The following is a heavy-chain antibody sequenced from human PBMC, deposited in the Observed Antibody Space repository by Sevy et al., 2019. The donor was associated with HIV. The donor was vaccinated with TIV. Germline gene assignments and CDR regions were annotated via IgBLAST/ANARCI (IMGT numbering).Heavy chain of an antibody. J-gene: IGHJ6*02. V-gene: IGHV3-23*01. CDR3: AKEDGQLDYYYYGMDV. CDR2: ISGSGGTT. CDR1: GFTFSSFW. Sequence: GGSLRLSCKASGFTFSSFWMQWVRQAPGKGLEWVSGISGSGGTTYYADSVKGRFTISRDNFKNTLYLQMNSLRVEDTAVYYCAKEDGQLDYYYYGMDVWGQGTTVTVSS. D-gene: IGHD6-6*01.